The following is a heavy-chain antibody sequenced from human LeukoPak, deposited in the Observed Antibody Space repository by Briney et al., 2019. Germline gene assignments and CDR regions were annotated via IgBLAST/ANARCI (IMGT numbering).Heavy chain of an antibody. Sequence: GGSLRLSRAASGFTFSSYSMNWVRQAPGKGLEWVSSISSSSSYIYYADSVRGRFTISRDNSKNTLYLQINSLTAEDTAIYYCVRYLSGWYYFDWWGQGTLVTVSS. CDR3: VRYLSGWYYFDW. J-gene: IGHJ4*02. V-gene: IGHV3-21*04. CDR1: GFTFSSYS. D-gene: IGHD6-19*01. CDR2: ISSSSSYI.